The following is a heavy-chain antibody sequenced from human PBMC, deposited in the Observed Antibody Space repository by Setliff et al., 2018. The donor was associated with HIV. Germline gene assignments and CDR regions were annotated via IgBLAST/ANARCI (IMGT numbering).Heavy chain of an antibody. CDR2: IYYSGST. CDR1: GGSISSSSHY. CDR3: ARLGRGIAVAGTRIDY. Sequence: KASETLSLTCTVSGGSISSSSHYRGWIRQSPGKGLEWIGSIYYSGSTYYNSSLKSRVTIFVDTPKNQLSLKLRSVTAADTAVYYCARLGRGIAVAGTRIDYWGRGTLVTVSS. D-gene: IGHD6-19*01. V-gene: IGHV4-39*01. J-gene: IGHJ4*02.